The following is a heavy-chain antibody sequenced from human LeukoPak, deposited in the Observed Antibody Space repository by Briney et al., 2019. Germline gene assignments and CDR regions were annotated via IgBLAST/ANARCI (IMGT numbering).Heavy chain of an antibody. CDR3: ARAIDGYNVNYYYYGMDV. CDR1: GDSMSNYY. CDR2: IYYSGSP. D-gene: IGHD5-24*01. J-gene: IGHJ6*02. Sequence: SETLSLTCTVSGDSMSNYYWSWIRQPPGKGLEWIGYIYYSGSPKYNPSLKSRVTISVDTSKNQFSLKLSSVTAADTAVYYCARAIDGYNVNYYYYGMDVWGQGTTVTVSS. V-gene: IGHV4-59*01.